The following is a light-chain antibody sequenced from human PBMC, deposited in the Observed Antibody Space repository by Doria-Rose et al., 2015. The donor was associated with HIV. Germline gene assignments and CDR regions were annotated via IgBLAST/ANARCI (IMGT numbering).Light chain of an antibody. CDR1: QSVSTD. CDR3: HQYNNWPT. Sequence: TQSPETLPVSPGESATLSCRASQSVSTDLAWYQHKPGQAPRLLIWGASTRATGIPARFSGSGSGTEFTRTISSLQSEDFAIYFCHQYNNWPTFGQGTRLDIK. CDR2: GAS. J-gene: IGKJ5*01. V-gene: IGKV3-15*01.